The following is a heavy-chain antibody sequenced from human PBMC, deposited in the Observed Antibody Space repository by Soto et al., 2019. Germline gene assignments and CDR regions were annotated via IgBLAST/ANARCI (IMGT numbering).Heavy chain of an antibody. J-gene: IGHJ4*02. CDR1: GYTFTGYA. V-gene: IGHV1-3*05. Sequence: QVQLVQSGAEEKKPGASVKVSCEASGYTFTGYAIHWVRQAPGQRLEWMGWINAGNGNTKYSQKFQGRVTINRDTYASTAYMELSSLRSEGTAVYYCAMSAISPFGGLIGPFDYWGQGNLVIVSS. D-gene: IGHD3-16*02. CDR3: AMSAISPFGGLIGPFDY. CDR2: INAGNGNT.